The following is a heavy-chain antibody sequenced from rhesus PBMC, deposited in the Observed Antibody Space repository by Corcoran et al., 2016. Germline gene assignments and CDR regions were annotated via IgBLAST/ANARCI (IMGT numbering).Heavy chain of an antibody. D-gene: IGHD5-42*01. J-gene: IGHJ1*01. CDR3: TREGIRERYFEF. Sequence: QVQLVQSGAEIKQPGASVKLSFKASGYTFTSYYMHWVRQAPGQGLEWIGLISPYNGKKGYEQNFQGRVTITADTSTSTGYMELSSLRSGDTAVYYCTREGIRERYFEFWGQGALVTVSS. V-gene: IGHV1-1*01. CDR2: ISPYNGKK. CDR1: GYTFTSYY.